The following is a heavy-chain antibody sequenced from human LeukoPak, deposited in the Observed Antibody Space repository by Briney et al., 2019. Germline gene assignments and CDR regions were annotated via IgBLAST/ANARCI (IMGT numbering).Heavy chain of an antibody. CDR2: ISGSGGST. J-gene: IGHJ4*02. Sequence: GGSLRLSCAASGFTFSSYAMSWVRQAPGKGLEWVSAISGSGGSTYYADSVKGRFTISRDNSKNTLHLQMNSLRAEDTAVYYCAKVGTDSSGYFFDGDYFDYWGQGTLVTVSS. CDR3: AKVGTDSSGYFFDGDYFDY. CDR1: GFTFSSYA. V-gene: IGHV3-23*01. D-gene: IGHD3-22*01.